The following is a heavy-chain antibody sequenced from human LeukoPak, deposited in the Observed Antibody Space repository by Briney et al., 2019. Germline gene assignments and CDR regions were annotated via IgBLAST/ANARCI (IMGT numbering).Heavy chain of an antibody. CDR3: AREILGGFDPGAY. CDR2: IHRSGSP. J-gene: IGHJ4*02. Sequence: SETLSLTCTVSLDSTTSNFWSWVRQPPGKGLEWIGEIHRSGSPNYNPSLQSRVTISIDRSRNQIVLELSSVTAADTAVYYCAREILGGFDPGAYWGQGTLVTVSS. V-gene: IGHV4-4*02. CDR1: LDSTTSNF. D-gene: IGHD3-9*01.